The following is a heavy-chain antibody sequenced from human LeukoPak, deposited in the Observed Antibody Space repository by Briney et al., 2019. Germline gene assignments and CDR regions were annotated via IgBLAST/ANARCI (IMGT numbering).Heavy chain of an antibody. D-gene: IGHD2-15*01. CDR2: IWYDGSNK. V-gene: IGHV3-33*01. J-gene: IGHJ5*02. CDR3: ARGPPYYCSGGSCDGHWFDP. Sequence: PGGSLRLSCAASGFTFSSYGMHWVRQAPGKGLEWVAVIWYDGSNKYYADSVKGRFTISRDNSKNTLYLQMNSLRAEDTAVYYCARGPPYYCSGGSCDGHWFDPWGQGTLVTVSS. CDR1: GFTFSSYG.